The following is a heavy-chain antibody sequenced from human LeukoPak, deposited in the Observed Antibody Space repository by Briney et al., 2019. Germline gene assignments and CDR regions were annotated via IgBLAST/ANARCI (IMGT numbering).Heavy chain of an antibody. CDR3: ARDHGQITPQGPHYYGMDV. Sequence: GGSLRLSCAASGFTFSSYGMHWVRQAPGKGLEWVAVIWYGGSNKYYADSVKGRFTISRDNSKNTLYLQMNSLRAEDTAVYYCARDHGQITPQGPHYYGMDVWGQGTTVTVSS. CDR2: IWYGGSNK. CDR1: GFTFSSYG. V-gene: IGHV3-33*01. D-gene: IGHD3-16*01. J-gene: IGHJ6*02.